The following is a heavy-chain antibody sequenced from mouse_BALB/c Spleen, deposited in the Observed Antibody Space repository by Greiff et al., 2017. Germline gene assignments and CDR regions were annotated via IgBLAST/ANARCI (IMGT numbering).Heavy chain of an antibody. Sequence: EVKLVESGPGLVKPSQTVSLTCTVTGISITTGNYRWSCIRQFPGNKLEWIGYIYYSGTITYNPSLTSRTTITRDTSKNQFFLEMNSLTAEDTATYYCAREDYGNGAMDYWGQGTSVTVSS. V-gene: IGHV3-5*02. CDR3: AREDYGNGAMDY. D-gene: IGHD2-1*01. J-gene: IGHJ4*01. CDR2: IYYSGTI. CDR1: GISITTGNYR.